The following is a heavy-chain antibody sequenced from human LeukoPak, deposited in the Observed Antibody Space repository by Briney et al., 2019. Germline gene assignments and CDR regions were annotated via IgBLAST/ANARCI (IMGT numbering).Heavy chain of an antibody. J-gene: IGHJ5*02. CDR1: GGSFSGYY. CDR3: ARRLEVPGGIGWFDP. Sequence: SETLSLTCAVYGGSFSGYYWSWIRQPPGKGLEWVGEINHSGSTNYNPSLKSRVTISVDRSKTQFSLKLSSVTAADTAVYYCARRLEVPGGIGWFDPWGQGTLVTVSS. D-gene: IGHD2-2*01. V-gene: IGHV4-34*01. CDR2: INHSGST.